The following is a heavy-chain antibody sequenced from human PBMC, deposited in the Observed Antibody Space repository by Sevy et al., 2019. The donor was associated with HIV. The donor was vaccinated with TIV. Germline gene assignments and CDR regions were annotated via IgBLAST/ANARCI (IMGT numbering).Heavy chain of an antibody. V-gene: IGHV1-24*01. J-gene: IGHJ4*02. CDR1: GYTLTELS. CDR3: ATTKDYGDSSRCPFGY. D-gene: IGHD3-22*01. CDR2: FDPEDGET. Sequence: ASVKVSCKVSGYTLTELSMHWVRQAPGKGLEWMGSFDPEDGETIYAQKFQDRVTMTEDTSADTAYMELSSLRSEDTAVYFCATTKDYGDSSRCPFGYWGQGTLVSASS.